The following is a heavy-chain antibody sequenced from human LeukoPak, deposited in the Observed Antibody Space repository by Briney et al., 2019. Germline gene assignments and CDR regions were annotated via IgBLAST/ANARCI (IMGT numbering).Heavy chain of an antibody. J-gene: IGHJ4*02. Sequence: GGSLRLSCAASGFTFSNYGIHWVRQAPGKGLEWVAFIRYDGSNKYYADSVKGRFTISRDNSKNTLYLQMNSLRAEDTAVYYCAKEEYSSSSGCFDYWGQGTLVTVSS. V-gene: IGHV3-30*02. CDR1: GFTFSNYG. D-gene: IGHD6-6*01. CDR3: AKEEYSSSSGCFDY. CDR2: IRYDGSNK.